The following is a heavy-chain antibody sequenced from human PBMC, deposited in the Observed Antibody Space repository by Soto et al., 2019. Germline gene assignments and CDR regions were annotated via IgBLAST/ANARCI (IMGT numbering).Heavy chain of an antibody. CDR3: SRVPGYVGLNWTFDL. CDR2: ISNDGNDK. J-gene: IGHJ2*01. Sequence: QVQLAESGGGAVQPGGSLRLSCAASGFTFSSYGMLWVRQAPGEGLQWVTAISNDGNDKKYADSVKGRFTISRDNFKNTLYLEMNGLRIDDTAVYYSSRVPGYVGLNWTFDLWGRGILVTVSS. D-gene: IGHD5-12*01. CDR1: GFTFSSYG. V-gene: IGHV3-30-3*01.